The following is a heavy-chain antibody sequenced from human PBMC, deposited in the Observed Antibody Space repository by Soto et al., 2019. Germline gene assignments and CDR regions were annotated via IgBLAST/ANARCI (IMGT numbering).Heavy chain of an antibody. Sequence: EVQLVESGGGLVQPGGSLRLSCAASGFTFSSYWMHWVRQAPGKGLVWVSRINSDGSSTSYADSVKGRFTISRDNAKNTLYLQMNSLIAEDTAVYYCARGLEVVVVPHLDYWGQGTLVTVSS. CDR1: GFTFSSYW. CDR3: ARGLEVVVVPHLDY. J-gene: IGHJ4*02. V-gene: IGHV3-74*01. D-gene: IGHD2-2*01. CDR2: INSDGSST.